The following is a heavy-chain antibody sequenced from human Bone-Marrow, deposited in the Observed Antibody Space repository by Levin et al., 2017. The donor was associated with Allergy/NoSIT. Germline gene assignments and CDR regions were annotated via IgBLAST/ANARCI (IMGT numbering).Heavy chain of an antibody. CDR3: ARAGLRSGCFDY. CDR2: ISSSSSYI. D-gene: IGHD3-16*01. Sequence: GESLKISCAASGFTFSSYSMNWVRQAPGKGLEWVSSISSSSSYIYYADSVKGRFTISRDNAKNSLYLQMNSLRAEDTAVYYCARAGLRSGCFDYWGQGTLVTVSS. V-gene: IGHV3-21*01. J-gene: IGHJ4*02. CDR1: GFTFSSYS.